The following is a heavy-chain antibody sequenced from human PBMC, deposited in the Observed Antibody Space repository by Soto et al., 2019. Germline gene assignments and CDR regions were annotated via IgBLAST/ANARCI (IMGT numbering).Heavy chain of an antibody. CDR1: GYSFTNYG. CDR3: ARDRGVAPPVAGNTHYYYYMDV. Sequence: QDQLVQSGVEVKKPGASVKVSCKASGYSFTNYGITWVRPATGQGFEWMGWISSYNGNTNYAQKFPGRVTMTTDASTSTAYLELRSLRSDDTAVYYCARDRGVAPPVAGNTHYYYYMDVLGKGTTVTV. J-gene: IGHJ6*03. D-gene: IGHD6-19*01. V-gene: IGHV1-18*01. CDR2: ISSYNGNT.